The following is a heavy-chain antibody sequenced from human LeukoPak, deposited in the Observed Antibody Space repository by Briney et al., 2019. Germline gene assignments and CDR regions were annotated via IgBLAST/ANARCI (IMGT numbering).Heavy chain of an antibody. V-gene: IGHV3-53*01. D-gene: IGHD3-3*02. CDR3: SKGVLADI. J-gene: IGHJ3*02. CDR2: IYSGGTT. Sequence: GGPLRLSCAASGFTVSSNYMGWVRQAPGKGLEWVSVIYSGGTTYYADSVKGRFTISRDNSNNTLYPQMNSLRAEDTAVYYCSKGVLADIWGQGTMVTVSS. CDR1: GFTVSSNY.